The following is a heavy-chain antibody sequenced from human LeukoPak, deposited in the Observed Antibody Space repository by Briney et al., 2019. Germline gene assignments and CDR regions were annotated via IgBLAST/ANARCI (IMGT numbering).Heavy chain of an antibody. D-gene: IGHD2-8*01. CDR1: GFTFSSYA. J-gene: IGHJ4*02. Sequence: GGSLRLSCAASGFTFSSYAMSWVRQAPGKGLEWVSDISGSGGSTYYADSVKGRFTISRDNSKNTLYLQMNSLRAEDTAVYYCAKGSDIVLMVYAAHFDYWGQGTLVTVSS. CDR3: AKGSDIVLMVYAAHFDY. V-gene: IGHV3-23*01. CDR2: ISGSGGST.